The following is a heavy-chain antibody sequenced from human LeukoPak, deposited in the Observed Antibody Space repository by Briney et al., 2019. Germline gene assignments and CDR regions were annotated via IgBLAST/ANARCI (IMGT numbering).Heavy chain of an antibody. Sequence: SETLSLTCTVSGGSISGYYWSWIRQPPGKALEWIGNIYESGSTDYNPSLKSRVTISRDTSKSQVSLKLTSVTTADTAVYYCARDLYDHDSSGYYEFWGQGTLVTVSS. CDR1: GGSISGYY. CDR2: IYESGST. V-gene: IGHV4-59*01. CDR3: ARDLYDHDSSGYYEF. D-gene: IGHD3-22*01. J-gene: IGHJ4*02.